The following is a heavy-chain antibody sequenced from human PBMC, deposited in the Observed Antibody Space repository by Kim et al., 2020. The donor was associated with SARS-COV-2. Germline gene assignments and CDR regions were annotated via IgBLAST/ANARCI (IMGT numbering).Heavy chain of an antibody. J-gene: IGHJ4*02. Sequence: KGRFTISRDNSKNTLYLQMNSLRAEDTAVYYCAKDFYLASEQLSPPTDYWGQGTLVTVSS. V-gene: IGHV3-33*06. D-gene: IGHD6-13*01. CDR3: AKDFYLASEQLSPPTDY.